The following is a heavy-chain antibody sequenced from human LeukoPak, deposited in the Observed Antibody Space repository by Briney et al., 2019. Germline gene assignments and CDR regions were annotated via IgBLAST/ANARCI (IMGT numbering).Heavy chain of an antibody. J-gene: IGHJ4*02. V-gene: IGHV2-70*11. CDR2: IDWDDDK. Sequence: ESGPTLVNPTQTLTLTCTFSGFSISTSGTCVSWIRQPPGKALEWLARIDWDDDKYYSTSLKTRLTISKDTSKNQVVLTMTNMDPVDTATYYCARIQDRHSSGWYDYWGQGTLVTVSS. D-gene: IGHD6-19*01. CDR3: ARIQDRHSSGWYDY. CDR1: GFSISTSGTC.